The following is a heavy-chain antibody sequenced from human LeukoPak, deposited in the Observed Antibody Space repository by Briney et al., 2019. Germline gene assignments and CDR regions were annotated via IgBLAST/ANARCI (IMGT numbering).Heavy chain of an antibody. V-gene: IGHV3-48*03. CDR1: GFTFSSYE. Sequence: GGSLRLSCAASGFTFSSYEMNWVRQAPGKGLEWVSYISSSGSTIYYADSVKGRFTISRDNAKNSLYLQMNSLRAEDTVVYYCAREGVYDILTGAVDYWGQGTLVAVSS. CDR2: ISSSGSTI. D-gene: IGHD3-9*01. CDR3: AREGVYDILTGAVDY. J-gene: IGHJ4*02.